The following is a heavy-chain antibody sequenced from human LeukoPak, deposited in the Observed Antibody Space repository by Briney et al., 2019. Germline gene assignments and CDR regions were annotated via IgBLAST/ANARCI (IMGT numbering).Heavy chain of an antibody. V-gene: IGHV3-30-3*01. D-gene: IGHD3-16*01. J-gene: IGHJ4*02. Sequence: PGGSLRLSCAASGFTFSSYAMHWVRQAPGKGLEWVAVISYDGSNKYYADSVKGRFTISGDNSKNTLYLQMNSLRAEDTAVYYCARDGWGSETLDYWGQGTLVTVSS. CDR1: GFTFSSYA. CDR2: ISYDGSNK. CDR3: ARDGWGSETLDY.